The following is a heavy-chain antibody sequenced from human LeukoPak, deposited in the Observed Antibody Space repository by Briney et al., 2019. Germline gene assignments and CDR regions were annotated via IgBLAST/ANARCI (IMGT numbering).Heavy chain of an antibody. J-gene: IGHJ4*02. D-gene: IGHD3-9*01. CDR1: GFTFSSYA. V-gene: IGHV3-23*01. CDR3: ATKRDILTGYLPFDY. Sequence: PGGSMRLSCAASGFTFSSYAMSWVRQAPGKGLEWVSAISGSGGSTYYADSVKGRFTIPRDNSKNTLYLQMNSLRAEDTAVYYCATKRDILTGYLPFDYWGQGTLVTVSS. CDR2: ISGSGGST.